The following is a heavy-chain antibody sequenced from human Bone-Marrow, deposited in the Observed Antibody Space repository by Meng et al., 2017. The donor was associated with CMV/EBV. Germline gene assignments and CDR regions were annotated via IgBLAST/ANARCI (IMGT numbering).Heavy chain of an antibody. CDR1: GYTFTSYY. V-gene: IGHV1-2*02. D-gene: IGHD1-1*01. J-gene: IGHJ5*02. CDR2: INPNSGGT. Sequence: GESLKISCAASGYTFTSYYMHWVRQAPGQGLEWMGIINPNSGGTNYAQKFQGRVTMTRDTSISTAYMELSRLRSDDTAVYYCARAEAATGTYDPWGQGTLVTVSS. CDR3: ARAEAATGTYDP.